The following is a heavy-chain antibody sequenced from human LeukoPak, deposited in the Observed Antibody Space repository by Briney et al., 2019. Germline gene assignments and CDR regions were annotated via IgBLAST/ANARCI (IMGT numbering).Heavy chain of an antibody. CDR3: ARDREGYYGSGTYEYYFDY. D-gene: IGHD3-10*01. V-gene: IGHV4-59*01. CDR2: IYYSGST. J-gene: IGHJ4*02. CDR1: GGSISSYY. Sequence: SETLSLTCTVSGGSISSYYWSWIRQPPGKGLEWIGYIYYSGSTNYNPSLKSRVTMSVDTSKNQFSLKLSSVTAADTAVYYCARDREGYYGSGTYEYYFDYWGQGTLVTVSS.